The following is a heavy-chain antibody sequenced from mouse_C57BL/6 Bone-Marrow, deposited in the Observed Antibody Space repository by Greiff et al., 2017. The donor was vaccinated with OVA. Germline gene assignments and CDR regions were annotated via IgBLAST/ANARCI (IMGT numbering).Heavy chain of an antibody. CDR1: GYTFTSYW. CDR3: ARRELYYEGAMDY. CDR2: IDPSDSYT. D-gene: IGHD1-1*02. V-gene: IGHV1-59*01. J-gene: IGHJ4*01. Sequence: QVQLKQPGAELVRPGTSVKLSCKASGYTFTSYWMHWVKQRPGQGLEWIGVIDPSDSYTNYNQKFKGKATLTVDTSSSTAYMQLSRLTSEDSAVYYCARRELYYEGAMDYWGQGTSVTVSS.